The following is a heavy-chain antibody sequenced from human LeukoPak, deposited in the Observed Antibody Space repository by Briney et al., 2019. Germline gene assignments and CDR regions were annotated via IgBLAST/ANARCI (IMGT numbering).Heavy chain of an antibody. CDR3: AREHMDPNYFDY. CDR2: IWFDGSNK. D-gene: IGHD2-2*03. J-gene: IGHJ4*02. Sequence: PGGSLRLSCVASGFTFSNYAMSWVRQAPGKGLEWVALIWFDGSNKYYADSAKGRFTISRDYSKNTLYLQMNSLRAEDTAVYYCAREHMDPNYFDYWGQGTLVTVSS. CDR1: GFTFSNYA. V-gene: IGHV3-33*08.